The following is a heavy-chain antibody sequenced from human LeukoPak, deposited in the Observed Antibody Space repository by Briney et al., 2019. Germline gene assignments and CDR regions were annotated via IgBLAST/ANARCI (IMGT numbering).Heavy chain of an antibody. CDR1: GYTFTRYG. D-gene: IGHD2-15*01. J-gene: IGHJ3*01. CDR2: LNTYNGNT. Sequence: ASVKVSCKASGYTFTRYGISWVRQAPGQGLEWMGWLNTYNGNTNYVQNLQGRFTMTTDTSTRTAYMELRSLRYDDTAVYYCARRSVAVSAAGDDAFDLWGQGTMVTVSS. V-gene: IGHV1-18*01. CDR3: ARRSVAVSAAGDDAFDL.